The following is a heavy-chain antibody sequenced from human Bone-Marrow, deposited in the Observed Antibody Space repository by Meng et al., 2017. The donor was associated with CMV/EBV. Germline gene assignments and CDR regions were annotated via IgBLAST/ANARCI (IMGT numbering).Heavy chain of an antibody. CDR3: ARGFWSGYLGNDD. D-gene: IGHD3-3*01. Sequence: SETLSLTCTVSGGSISSSSYYWGWIRQPPGKGLEWIGSIYYSGSTYYNPSLKSRVTISVDTSKNQFSLKLSSVTAADTAVYYCARGFWSGYLGNDDWGQGTLVTVSS. CDR2: IYYSGST. V-gene: IGHV4-39*07. CDR1: GGSISSSSYY. J-gene: IGHJ4*02.